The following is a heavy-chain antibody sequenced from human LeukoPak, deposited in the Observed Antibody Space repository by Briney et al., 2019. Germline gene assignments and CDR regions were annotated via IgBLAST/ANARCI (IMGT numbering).Heavy chain of an antibody. CDR1: GFIFSSYG. Sequence: GGSLRLSCAASGFIFSSYGIHWVRQAPGRGLEWVAVIWFDGSNKYYTDSVKGRFTISRDNSKNTVYLQMNSLRADDTAVYYCARDLGSDYFDYWGQGTLVTVSS. CDR2: IWFDGSNK. D-gene: IGHD7-27*01. V-gene: IGHV3-33*01. J-gene: IGHJ4*02. CDR3: ARDLGSDYFDY.